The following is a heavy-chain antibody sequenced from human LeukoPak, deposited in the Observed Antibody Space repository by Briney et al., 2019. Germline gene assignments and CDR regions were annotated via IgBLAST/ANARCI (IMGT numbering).Heavy chain of an antibody. V-gene: IGHV2-70*11. Sequence: SGPALVKATQTLTLTCTFSGFSLTTNGMCVSWIRQPPGKALEWLARIDWDGDNYYSTPLRTRLTIPKDTSKNQVVLTMTNMDPVDTATYYCARIMTTVTHDAFDIWGQGTMVTVSS. D-gene: IGHD4-17*01. CDR3: ARIMTTVTHDAFDI. J-gene: IGHJ3*02. CDR2: IDWDGDN. CDR1: GFSLTTNGMC.